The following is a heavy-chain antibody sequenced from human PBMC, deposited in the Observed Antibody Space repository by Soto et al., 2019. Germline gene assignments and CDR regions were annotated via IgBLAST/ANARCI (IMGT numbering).Heavy chain of an antibody. V-gene: IGHV1-69*04. CDR1: GGTFSSYT. D-gene: IGHD3-3*01. Sequence: AASVKVSCKASGGTFSSYTISWVRQAPGQGLEWMGRIIPILGIANYAQKFQGRVTITADKSTSTAYMELSSLRSEDTAVYYCARDKEWLPDWYFDPWGRGTLVTVSS. CDR3: ARDKEWLPDWYFDP. CDR2: IIPILGIA. J-gene: IGHJ2*01.